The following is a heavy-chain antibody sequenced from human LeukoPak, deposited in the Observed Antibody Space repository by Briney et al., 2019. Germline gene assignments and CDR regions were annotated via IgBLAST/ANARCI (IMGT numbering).Heavy chain of an antibody. V-gene: IGHV1-2*02. Sequence: GASVKVSCKASGYTFTGYYIHWVRQAPGQGLEWMGWINPNSGGTNYAQKFQGRVTMTRDTSISTAYMELIRLRSDDTATYYCARAITGDQYFDYWGQGTLVTVSS. D-gene: IGHD7-27*01. J-gene: IGHJ4*02. CDR1: GYTFTGYY. CDR3: ARAITGDQYFDY. CDR2: INPNSGGT.